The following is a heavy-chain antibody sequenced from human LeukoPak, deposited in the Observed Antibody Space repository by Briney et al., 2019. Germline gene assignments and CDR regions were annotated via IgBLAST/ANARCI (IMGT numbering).Heavy chain of an antibody. Sequence: SETLSLTCTVSGGSISSYYWSWIRQPPGKGLEWIGYIYYSGSTNYNPSLKSRVTISVDTSKNQFSLKLSSVTAADTAVYYCARGADLRVGATHDYRGQGTLVTVSS. CDR2: IYYSGST. D-gene: IGHD1-26*01. J-gene: IGHJ4*02. CDR1: GGSISSYY. CDR3: ARGADLRVGATHDY. V-gene: IGHV4-59*01.